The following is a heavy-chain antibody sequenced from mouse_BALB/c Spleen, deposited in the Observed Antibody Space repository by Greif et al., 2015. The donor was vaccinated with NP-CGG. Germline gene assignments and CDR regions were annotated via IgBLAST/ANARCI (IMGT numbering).Heavy chain of an antibody. V-gene: IGHV1S81*02. Sequence: VQLQQSGAELVKPGASVKLSCKASGYTFTSYWMHWVKQRPGQGLEWIGEINPSNGRTNYNEKFKSKATLAVDKSSSTAYMQLSSLTSEDSAVYYCARNYYGSSLDYWGQGTTLTVSS. J-gene: IGHJ2*01. CDR3: ARNYYGSSLDY. CDR2: INPSNGRT. D-gene: IGHD1-1*01. CDR1: GYTFTSYW.